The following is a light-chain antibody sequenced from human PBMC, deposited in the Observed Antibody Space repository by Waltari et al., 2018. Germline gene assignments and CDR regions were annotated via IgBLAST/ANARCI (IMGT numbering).Light chain of an antibody. CDR3: QHYVSLPAT. V-gene: IGKV3-20*01. Sequence: SCRTSQGVSRTLAWYQQKPGQAPRLLIYGASTRATGIPERFSGGGSGTDFSLTISRLEAEDFAVYYCQHYVSLPATFGQGTKVEIK. J-gene: IGKJ1*01. CDR2: GAS. CDR1: QGVSRT.